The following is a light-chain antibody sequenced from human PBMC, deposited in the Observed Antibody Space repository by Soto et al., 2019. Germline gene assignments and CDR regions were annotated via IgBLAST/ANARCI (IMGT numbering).Light chain of an antibody. V-gene: IGLV3-1*01. CDR1: KLGEKY. Sequence: SYELTQPPSVSVSLGHTASLTCSGDKLGEKYACWYQQKPGQSPVLVIYQDSKRPSGIPERFSGSNSGNTATLTISVTQAVDAADYYCQAWDNSLVFGGGTKLTVL. CDR3: QAWDNSLV. CDR2: QDS. J-gene: IGLJ2*01.